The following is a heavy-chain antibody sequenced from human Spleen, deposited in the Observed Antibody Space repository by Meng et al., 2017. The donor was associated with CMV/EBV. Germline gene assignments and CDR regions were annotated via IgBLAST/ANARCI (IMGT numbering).Heavy chain of an antibody. Sequence: GESLKISCAASGFTFDNYAMHWVRQAPGQGLEWVSGLNWNGGSIGYADSVEGRFTISRDNAKNSLYLQMNSLRAEDTGVYYCARDPGGSGYSSSWDLDYWGQGALVTVSS. CDR1: GFTFDNYA. J-gene: IGHJ4*02. V-gene: IGHV3-20*04. CDR2: LNWNGGSI. CDR3: ARDPGGSGYSSSWDLDY. D-gene: IGHD6-13*01.